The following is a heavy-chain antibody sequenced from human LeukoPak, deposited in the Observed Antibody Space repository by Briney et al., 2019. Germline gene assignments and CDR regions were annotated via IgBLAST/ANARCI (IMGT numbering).Heavy chain of an antibody. CDR1: GFTFSSYS. CDR2: ISSSSSTI. Sequence: TGGSLRLSCAASGFTFSSYSMTWVRQAPGKGLEWVSYISSSSSTIYYADSVKGRFTISRDNAKNSLYLQMNSLRAEDTSLYYCAKGRFGATRHYFDYWGQGTLVTVSS. J-gene: IGHJ4*02. V-gene: IGHV3-48*01. D-gene: IGHD1-26*01. CDR3: AKGRFGATRHYFDY.